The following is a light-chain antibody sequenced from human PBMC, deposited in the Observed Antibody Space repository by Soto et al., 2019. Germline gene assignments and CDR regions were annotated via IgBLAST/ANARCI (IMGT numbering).Light chain of an antibody. CDR1: QDIRNF. Sequence: DIQMTQSPASLSASVGDRVTITCRASQDIRNFVAWYQQKPGKAPKLLIYAASPLRSGVPSRLGGSGSGTELTLTLNSLHTEHVATHSWQMYSSFPVFATGTK. J-gene: IGKJ3*01. CDR3: QMYSSFPV. V-gene: IGKV1-27*01. CDR2: AAS.